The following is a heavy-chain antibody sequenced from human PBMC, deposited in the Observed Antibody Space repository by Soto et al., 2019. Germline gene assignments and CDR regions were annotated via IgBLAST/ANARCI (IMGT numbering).Heavy chain of an antibody. CDR3: ARFRIVVVVAATSQAFDI. D-gene: IGHD2-15*01. Sequence: QVQLVQSGAEVKKPGASVKVSCKASGYTFTSYAMHWVRQAPGQRLEWMGWINAGNGNTKYSQKFQGRVTITRDTSANTAYMELSSLRSEDTAVYYCARFRIVVVVAATSQAFDIWGQGTMVTVSS. CDR1: GYTFTSYA. J-gene: IGHJ3*02. V-gene: IGHV1-3*01. CDR2: INAGNGNT.